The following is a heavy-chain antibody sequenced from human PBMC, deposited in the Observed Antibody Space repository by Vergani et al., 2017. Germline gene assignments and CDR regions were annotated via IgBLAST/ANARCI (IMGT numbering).Heavy chain of an antibody. CDR1: GGSISSYY. J-gene: IGHJ5*02. V-gene: IGHV4-4*07. CDR3: ARDGYCSSTSCYEEFDP. CDR2: IYTSGSS. D-gene: IGHD2-2*03. Sequence: QVQLQESGPGLVQPSETLSLTCTVSGGSISSYYWSWIRQPAGQGLEWIGRIYTSGSSNYNPSLKSRVTMSVDTYKNRFSLKLSSVTAADTAVYYWARDGYCSSTSCYEEFDPWGQGTLVTVSS.